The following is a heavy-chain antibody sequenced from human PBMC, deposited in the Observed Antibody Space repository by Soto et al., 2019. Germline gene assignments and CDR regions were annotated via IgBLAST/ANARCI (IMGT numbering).Heavy chain of an antibody. J-gene: IGHJ2*01. Sequence: QVQLVQSGAEVKKPGASVKVSCKASGYTFTSYAMHWVRQAPGQRLEWMGWINAGNGNTKYSQKFQGRVTITRDTSASTAYMELSSLRSEDTAVYYCARDRSPLLGFGEKAFNWYFDLWGRGTLVTVSS. CDR2: INAGNGNT. CDR3: ARDRSPLLGFGEKAFNWYFDL. V-gene: IGHV1-3*01. CDR1: GYTFTSYA. D-gene: IGHD3-10*01.